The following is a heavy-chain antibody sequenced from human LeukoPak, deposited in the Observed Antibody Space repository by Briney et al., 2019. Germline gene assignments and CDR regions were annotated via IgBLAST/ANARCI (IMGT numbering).Heavy chain of an antibody. Sequence: GESLKISCEASGYKFTSYWIGWMRQLPGKGLEWMGVIYPSDSDTRYNLSFEGQVTISADKSINTAYLQWSSLRPSDTAVYYCAKGDGELEYWGQGTLVTVSS. J-gene: IGHJ4*02. V-gene: IGHV5-51*01. CDR2: IYPSDSDT. CDR3: AKGDGELEY. CDR1: GYKFTSYW. D-gene: IGHD3-10*01.